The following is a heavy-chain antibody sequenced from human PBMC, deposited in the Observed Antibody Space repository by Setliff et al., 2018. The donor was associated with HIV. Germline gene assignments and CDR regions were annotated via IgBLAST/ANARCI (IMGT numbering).Heavy chain of an antibody. V-gene: IGHV3-48*03. Sequence: PGGSLRLSCAASGFTFDTYEMNWVRRAPGKGLEWVSYISVTGNTIFYGDSVEGRFTISRDNAKNSLCLQMNSLRADDTAVYYCARSIRANWGGNDAFDFWGQGTKVTVSS. CDR3: ARSIRANWGGNDAFDF. CDR2: ISVTGNTI. CDR1: GFTFDTYE. J-gene: IGHJ3*01. D-gene: IGHD7-27*01.